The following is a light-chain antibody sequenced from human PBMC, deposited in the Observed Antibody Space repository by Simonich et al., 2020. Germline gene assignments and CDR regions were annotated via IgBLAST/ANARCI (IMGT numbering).Light chain of an antibody. CDR3: QVWDSSSDHPV. CDR1: NIGSKS. V-gene: IGLV3-21*03. J-gene: IGLJ2*01. CDR2: DVS. Sequence: SYVLTQPPSVSVAPGKTARITCGGNNIGSKSVHWYQQKPGQAPVLVVYDVSGRPSGIPERFSGSNSGNTATLTISRVEAGDEADYYCQVWDSSSDHPVFGGGTKLTVL.